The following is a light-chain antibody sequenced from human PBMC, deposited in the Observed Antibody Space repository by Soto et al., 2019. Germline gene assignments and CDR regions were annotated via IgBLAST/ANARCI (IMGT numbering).Light chain of an antibody. J-gene: IGKJ4*01. V-gene: IGKV3-11*01. Sequence: IVMTQSPATLSVSPGESATLSCRSSQSVSSYLAWYHQKHGQAPRLLIYDASSRAAGIPARFSGSGSGTDLTITISSLEPEDCEVDDCQQRSSWPLTFGGGTKVDIK. CDR2: DAS. CDR3: QQRSSWPLT. CDR1: QSVSSY.